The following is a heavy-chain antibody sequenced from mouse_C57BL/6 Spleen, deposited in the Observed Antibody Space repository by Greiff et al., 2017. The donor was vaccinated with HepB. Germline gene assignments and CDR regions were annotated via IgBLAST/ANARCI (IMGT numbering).Heavy chain of an antibody. CDR2: IYPGDGDT. Sequence: QVQLKESGPELVKPGASVKISCKASGYAFSSSWMNWVKQRPGKGLEWIGRIYPGDGDTNYNGKFKGKATLTADKSSSTAYMQLSSLTSEDSAVYFCARGSITNYFDYWGQGTTLTVSS. D-gene: IGHD1-1*01. V-gene: IGHV1-82*01. CDR3: ARGSITNYFDY. CDR1: GYAFSSSW. J-gene: IGHJ2*01.